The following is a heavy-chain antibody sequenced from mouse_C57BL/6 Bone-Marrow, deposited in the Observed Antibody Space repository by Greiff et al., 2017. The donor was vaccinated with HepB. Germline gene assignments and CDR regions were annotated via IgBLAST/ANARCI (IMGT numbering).Heavy chain of an antibody. J-gene: IGHJ2*01. CDR3: ARLGFDY. CDR1: GFTFSDYY. CDR2: ISNGGGRT. Sequence: EVQGVESGGGLVQPGGSLKLSCAASGFTFSDYYMYWVRQTPEKRLEWVAYISNGGGRTYYPDTVKGRSTISRDNAKNTLYLQMSRLKSEDTARYYCARLGFDYWGQGTTLTVSS. V-gene: IGHV5-12*01.